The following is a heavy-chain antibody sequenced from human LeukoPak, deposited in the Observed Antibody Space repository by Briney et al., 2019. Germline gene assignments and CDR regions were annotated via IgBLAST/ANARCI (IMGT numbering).Heavy chain of an antibody. J-gene: IGHJ3*02. CDR2: IWYDGSIQ. CDR3: ARDDYGGKLDI. V-gene: IGHV3-33*01. D-gene: IGHD4-23*01. CDR1: GFTFSSYG. Sequence: GGSLRLSCAASGFTFSSYGMHWVRQAPGKGLEWVAAIWYDGSIQYYADSVKGRFTISRDNSKNTLYLQMDSLRAEDTAVYYCARDDYGGKLDIWGQGTVVTVSS.